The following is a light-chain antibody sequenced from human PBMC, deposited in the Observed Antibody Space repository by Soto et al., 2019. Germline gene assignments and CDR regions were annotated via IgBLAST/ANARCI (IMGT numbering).Light chain of an antibody. CDR1: QNVNNS. V-gene: IGKV3-15*01. CDR2: RAS. Sequence: EIVVTQSPATLSVSPGERAILSCRASQNVNNSIAWYQQKPGQAPRLLIYRASTRAAGIPDRFSGSGSGTEFNLIISSLQSEDFAVYYCQQFKIWWTFGQGTKVE. CDR3: QQFKIWWT. J-gene: IGKJ1*01.